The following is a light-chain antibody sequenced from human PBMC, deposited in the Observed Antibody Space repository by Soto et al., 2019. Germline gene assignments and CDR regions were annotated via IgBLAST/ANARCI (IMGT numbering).Light chain of an antibody. CDR1: QTISNY. CDR2: AAS. CDR3: QHYAHNSPIT. Sequence: DIQMTQSPSSLSASVGDRVTITCRASQTISNYLNWYQQKPGKAPKLLIYAASSLESGVPSRFSGSGSGTDFTLSISRLEPEDFALYYCQHYAHNSPITCGQGTRLEIK. J-gene: IGKJ5*01. V-gene: IGKV1-39*01.